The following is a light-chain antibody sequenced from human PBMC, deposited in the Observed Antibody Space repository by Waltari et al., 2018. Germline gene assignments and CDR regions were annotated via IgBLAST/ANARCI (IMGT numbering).Light chain of an antibody. CDR3: QQTYRTPRT. CDR1: QNIGTY. Sequence: DIQMTQSPSSLSASVGDRVTISCRASQNIGTYLHWYQQRPGAAPKLLIYGASSLQSGGPSRFRVSKSGTDFTLTISSLQPEDSATDYCQQTYRTPRTFGQGTKVEL. V-gene: IGKV1-39*01. J-gene: IGKJ1*01. CDR2: GAS.